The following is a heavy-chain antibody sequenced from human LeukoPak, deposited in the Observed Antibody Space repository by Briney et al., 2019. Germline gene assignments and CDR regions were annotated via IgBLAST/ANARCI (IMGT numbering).Heavy chain of an antibody. D-gene: IGHD5-24*01. J-gene: IGHJ4*02. CDR2: IKQDGSKK. Sequence: GGSLRLSCAASGFTFSSYWMNWVRQAPGKGLEWVANIKQDGSKKSYVDSVKGRFTISRDNAKNSLYLQMNSLRAEDTAIYYCTRVGYIDEGIDYWGQGTLVTVSS. CDR1: GFTFSSYW. CDR3: TRVGYIDEGIDY. V-gene: IGHV3-7*04.